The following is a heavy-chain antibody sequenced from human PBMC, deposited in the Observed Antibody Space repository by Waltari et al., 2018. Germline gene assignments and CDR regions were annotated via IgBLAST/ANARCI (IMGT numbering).Heavy chain of an antibody. D-gene: IGHD6-13*01. J-gene: IGHJ4*02. CDR2: SNSDGSST. V-gene: IGHV3-74*01. CDR3: ARDLRVAAAGLDY. Sequence: EVQLVESGGGLVQPGGSLRLSCAASGFTFSSYWMHWVRQAPGKGLVWVSRSNSDGSSTSYADSGKGRFTISRDNAKNTLYLQMNSLRAEDTAVYYCARDLRVAAAGLDYWGQGTLVTVSS. CDR1: GFTFSSYW.